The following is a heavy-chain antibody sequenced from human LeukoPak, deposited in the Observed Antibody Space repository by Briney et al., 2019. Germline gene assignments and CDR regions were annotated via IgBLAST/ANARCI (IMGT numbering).Heavy chain of an antibody. CDR2: IYHSGST. CDR1: GYSISSGYY. V-gene: IGHV4-38-2*01. J-gene: IGHJ4*02. D-gene: IGHD5-24*01. Sequence: SSETLSLTCAVSGYSISSGYYWGWIRQPPGTGLQWIGSIYHSGSTYYNPSLKSRVTISVDTSKNQLSLKLRSVTAADTAVYYCTRGGAYKPFDYWGQGTLVTVSS. CDR3: TRGGAYKPFDY.